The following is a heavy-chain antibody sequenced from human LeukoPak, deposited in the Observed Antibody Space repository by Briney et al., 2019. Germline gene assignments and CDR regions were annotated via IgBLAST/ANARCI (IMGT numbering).Heavy chain of an antibody. V-gene: IGHV5-51*01. Sequence: GESLKISCKGSGYSFTNYWIAWVRQMPEKGLEWMGVIYPGDSDARYSPSFQGQVTISADKSISTAYLRWSSLKASDTAMYYCASRSQTGAFDIWGQGTLVTVSS. J-gene: IGHJ3*02. CDR3: ASRSQTGAFDI. D-gene: IGHD2-15*01. CDR2: IYPGDSDA. CDR1: GYSFTNYW.